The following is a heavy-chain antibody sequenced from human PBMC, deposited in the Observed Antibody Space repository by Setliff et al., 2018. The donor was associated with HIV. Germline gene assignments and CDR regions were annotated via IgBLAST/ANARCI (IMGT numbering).Heavy chain of an antibody. CDR3: ARDDETYNWKY. Sequence: GASVKVSCKASGIAFNSFAINWVRQAPGQGPEWMGGIIPILSTTHYAQKFQGRVTMTRDTSISTAYMEVSRLRSDDTAVYYCARDDETYNWKYWGQGTLVTVSS. CDR2: IIPILSTT. D-gene: IGHD1-20*01. CDR1: GIAFNSFA. V-gene: IGHV1-69*05. J-gene: IGHJ4*02.